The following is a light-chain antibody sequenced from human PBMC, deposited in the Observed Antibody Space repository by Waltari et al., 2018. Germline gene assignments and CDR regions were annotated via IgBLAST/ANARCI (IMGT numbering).Light chain of an antibody. CDR1: QTVSTY. Sequence: DIVLTQSPATLSLSPGYRSTLPCSSSQTVSTYLAWYQQQPGQAPRLPIYYASNRSTGVTARFSGSGFATELTLTISSLEPDDVVVYYCEQRSNWTLLYTFGQGTKMEI. CDR3: EQRSNWTLLYT. J-gene: IGKJ2*01. CDR2: YAS. V-gene: IGKV3-11*01.